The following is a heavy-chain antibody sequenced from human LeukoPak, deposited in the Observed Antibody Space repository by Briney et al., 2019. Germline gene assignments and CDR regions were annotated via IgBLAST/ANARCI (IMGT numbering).Heavy chain of an antibody. D-gene: IGHD1-20*01. Sequence: GGSLRLSCAASGFTFSSYAMSWVRQAPGKGLEWVSGIYGGGSGSTFYAESVKGRFTISRDNSKNTLYLQMNSLRDEDTAIYYCAKDFTPDGIWDIDYWGRGTLITVSS. CDR1: GFTFSSYA. V-gene: IGHV3-23*01. J-gene: IGHJ4*02. CDR3: AKDFTPDGIWDIDY. CDR2: IYGGGSGST.